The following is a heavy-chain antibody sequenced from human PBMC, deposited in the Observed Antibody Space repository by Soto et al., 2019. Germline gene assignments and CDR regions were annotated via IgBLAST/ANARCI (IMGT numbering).Heavy chain of an antibody. Sequence: GGSLRLSCAASGFTFNTYAMHWVRQAPGKGLEWVAVISYDGSNTYYADSVKGRFTISRDSSKNTLYLQMNNLRAEDTAVYYCGRDRGAAGDTSGMDVWGQGTTVTVSS. CDR3: GRDRGAAGDTSGMDV. D-gene: IGHD1-26*01. J-gene: IGHJ6*02. CDR2: ISYDGSNT. CDR1: GFTFNTYA. V-gene: IGHV3-30-3*01.